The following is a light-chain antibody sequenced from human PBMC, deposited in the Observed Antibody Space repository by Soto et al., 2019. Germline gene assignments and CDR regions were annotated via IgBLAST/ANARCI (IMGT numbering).Light chain of an antibody. Sequence: QSVLTQSPSASASLGASVKLTCTLSRGHSSYAIAWHQQQPEKGPRYLMKLNSDGSHSKGDGIPDGFSGSSSGAERYLTISSLQSEDEADYYCQTWVSCIEVFGGGTKFTVL. CDR2: LNSDGSH. CDR1: RGHSSYA. J-gene: IGLJ2*01. V-gene: IGLV4-69*01. CDR3: QTWVSCIEV.